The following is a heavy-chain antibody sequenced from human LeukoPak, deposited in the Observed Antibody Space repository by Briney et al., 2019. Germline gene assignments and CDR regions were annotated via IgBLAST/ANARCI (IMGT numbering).Heavy chain of an antibody. CDR3: ARHFDY. CDR1: GGSISSGGSY. V-gene: IGHV4-39*01. CDR2: VSYSGST. J-gene: IGHJ4*02. Sequence: SETLSLTCTVSGGSISSGGSYWGWIRQPPGKGLEWIGSVSYSGSTSYNPSLKSRVTISGDTSKNQFSLRLISVTAADTAMYYRARHFDYWGQGTLVTVSS.